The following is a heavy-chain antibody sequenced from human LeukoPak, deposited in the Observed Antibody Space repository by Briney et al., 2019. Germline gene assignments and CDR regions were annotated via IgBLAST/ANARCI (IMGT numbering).Heavy chain of an antibody. V-gene: IGHV3-23*01. Sequence: GGSLRLSCVASGFTFSSYGMSWVRQAPGKGLEWVSAISGSGGSTYYADSVKGRFTISRDNSKNTLYLQMNSLRAEDTAVYYCARDLYGDYTANFDYWGQGTLVTVSS. CDR3: ARDLYGDYTANFDY. J-gene: IGHJ4*02. D-gene: IGHD4-17*01. CDR2: ISGSGGST. CDR1: GFTFSSYG.